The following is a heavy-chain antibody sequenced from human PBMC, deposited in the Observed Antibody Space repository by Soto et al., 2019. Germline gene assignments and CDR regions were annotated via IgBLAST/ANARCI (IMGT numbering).Heavy chain of an antibody. Sequence: GGSLRLSCAASGFTFSNYAMTWVRQAPGKGLEWVSDITGSGDTTYYADSVKGRFTISRDNSKRTLFLQMSSLRVEDTAIYYCVKRYNWTPHDTWGQGTLVTVSS. V-gene: IGHV3-23*01. CDR2: ITGSGDTT. J-gene: IGHJ5*02. CDR1: GFTFSNYA. D-gene: IGHD1-20*01. CDR3: VKRYNWTPHDT.